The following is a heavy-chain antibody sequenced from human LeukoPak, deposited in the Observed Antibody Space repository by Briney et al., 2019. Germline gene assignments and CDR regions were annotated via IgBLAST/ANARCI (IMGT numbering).Heavy chain of an antibody. V-gene: IGHV3-23*01. Sequence: GGSLRLSCAASGFTFSSYALSWVRQAPGKGLEWVSSIIGSGGSTFYADSVKGRFTISRDNSKNTLYLHMNSLRAEDTAVYYCGRGGDYTTSPSYYWGQGALVTVSS. CDR3: GRGGDYTTSPSYY. CDR1: GFTFSSYA. D-gene: IGHD2-2*02. CDR2: IIGSGGST. J-gene: IGHJ4*02.